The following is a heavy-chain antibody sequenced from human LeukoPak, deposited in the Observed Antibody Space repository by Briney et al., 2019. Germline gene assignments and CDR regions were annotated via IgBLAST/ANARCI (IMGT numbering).Heavy chain of an antibody. CDR3: ARVDHPYCSGGSCYWGVFDY. CDR2: IYYSGST. J-gene: IGHJ4*02. CDR1: GGSLSSYY. Sequence: SETLSLTCTVSGGSLSSYYWRWIREPPGKGLEWIGYIYYSGSTNYNPSLKSRVTISVDTSKNQFSLKLSSVTAADTAVYYCARVDHPYCSGGSCYWGVFDYWGQGTLVTVSS. V-gene: IGHV4-59*01. D-gene: IGHD2-15*01.